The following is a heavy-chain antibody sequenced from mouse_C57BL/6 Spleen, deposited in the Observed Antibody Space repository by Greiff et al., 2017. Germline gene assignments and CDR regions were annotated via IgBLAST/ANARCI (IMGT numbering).Heavy chain of an antibody. J-gene: IGHJ2*01. Sequence: EVQLQESGGGLVKPGGSLKLSCAASGFTFSSYAMSWVRQTPEKRLEWVATISDGGSYTYYPDNVKGRFTISRDNAKNNLYLQMSHLKSEDTSMYYCARDPDYGSSPYYFDYWGQGTTLTVSS. CDR3: ARDPDYGSSPYYFDY. CDR1: GFTFSSYA. V-gene: IGHV5-4*01. CDR2: ISDGGSYT. D-gene: IGHD1-1*01.